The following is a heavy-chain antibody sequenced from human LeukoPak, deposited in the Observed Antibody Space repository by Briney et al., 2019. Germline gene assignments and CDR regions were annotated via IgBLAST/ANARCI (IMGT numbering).Heavy chain of an antibody. CDR3: ARDSSVCEFDV. CDR2: INTGSTTI. Sequence: GGSLRLSYAAPGFTFSPYTMHWFRQPPGKGLEWVSYINTGSTTIYYADSVKGRFTISRDNAKNSVYLHLNSLRAEDTAVYYCARDSSVCEFDVWGQGTLVTVSS. V-gene: IGHV3-48*01. J-gene: IGHJ3*01. D-gene: IGHD6-6*01. CDR1: GFTFSPYT.